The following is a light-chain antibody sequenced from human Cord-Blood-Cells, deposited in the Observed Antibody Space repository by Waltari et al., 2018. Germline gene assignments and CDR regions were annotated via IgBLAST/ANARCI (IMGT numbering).Light chain of an antibody. V-gene: IGLV2-23*02. J-gene: IGLJ1*01. CDR2: EVS. Sequence: QSALTQPASVSGSPGQSITISCTGTSSDVGSYNLVSWSQQHPGKAPKLMIYEVSKRPSGVSNRFSGSKSGNTASLTISGLQAEDEADYYCCSYAGSSTPSYVFGTGTKVTVL. CDR3: CSYAGSSTPSYV. CDR1: SSDVGSYNL.